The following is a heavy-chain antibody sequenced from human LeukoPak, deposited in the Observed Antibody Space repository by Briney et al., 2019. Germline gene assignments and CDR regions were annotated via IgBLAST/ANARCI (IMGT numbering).Heavy chain of an antibody. V-gene: IGHV4-39*01. CDR3: ARTQDYYYYGMDV. CDR2: IYYSGST. J-gene: IGHJ6*02. Sequence: SETLSLTCAVYGGSFSSYYWGWIRQPPGKGLEWIGSIYYSGSTYYNPSLKSRVTISVDTSKNQFSLKLSSVTAADTAVYYCARTQDYYYYGMDVWGQGTTVTVSS. CDR1: GGSFSSYY.